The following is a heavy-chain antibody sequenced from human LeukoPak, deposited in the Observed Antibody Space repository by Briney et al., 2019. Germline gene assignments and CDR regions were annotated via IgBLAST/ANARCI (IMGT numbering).Heavy chain of an antibody. V-gene: IGHV4-38-2*01. CDR2: ISHSGNT. J-gene: IGHJ4*01. CDR3: ASASYGYSGFD. D-gene: IGHD5-18*01. CDR1: GFSISGGEE. Sequence: SETLSLTCADSGFSISGGEEWGWSRQPPGQGLEWIGSISHSGNTYYNPSLEGRATISADTSKDQFSLKLSFVTAAETAVYYCASASYGYSGFD.